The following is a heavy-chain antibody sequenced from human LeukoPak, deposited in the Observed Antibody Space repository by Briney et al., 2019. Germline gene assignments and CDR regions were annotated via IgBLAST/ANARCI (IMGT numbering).Heavy chain of an antibody. V-gene: IGHV3-33*01. D-gene: IGHD6-25*01. Sequence: PGRSLRLSSLASGFNFRTHATHWVRQAPGNGLEWVAMIWRGGNYKFYAASLEGRSTISRDDSTSTLSLQMDSLRVEDTAVYYCVTDPPDSGWAFWSWGQGALVTVSS. CDR2: IWRGGNYK. J-gene: IGHJ5*02. CDR3: VTDPPDSGWAFWS. CDR1: GFNFRTHA.